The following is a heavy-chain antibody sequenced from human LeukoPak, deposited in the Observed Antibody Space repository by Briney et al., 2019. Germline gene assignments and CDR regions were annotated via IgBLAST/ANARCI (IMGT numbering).Heavy chain of an antibody. CDR1: GYTFTGYY. CDR3: ARGYYYGYYMDV. J-gene: IGHJ6*03. V-gene: IGHV1-2*02. D-gene: IGHD3-10*01. Sequence: ASVKVSCKASGYTFTGYYMHWVRQAPGQGLEWMGWINPNSGGTNYAQKFQGRVTMTRDTSVSTAYMELSRLRSDDTAVYYCARGYYYGYYMDVWGKGTTVTVSS. CDR2: INPNSGGT.